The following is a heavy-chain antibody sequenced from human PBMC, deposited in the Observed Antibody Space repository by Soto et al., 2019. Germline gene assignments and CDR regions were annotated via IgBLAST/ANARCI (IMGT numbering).Heavy chain of an antibody. Sequence: VKCDGKSAGYNLSVDGVGCRRQTTGQGLEWMGWIIPKLGTANYAQNFQGRVTVTADKSTNTVYMELRSLRSDDTAVYYCARGGDGYNFGAVYWGQGTPVTVSS. CDR1: GYNLSVDG. V-gene: IGHV1-69*04. CDR3: ARGGDGYNFGAVY. J-gene: IGHJ4*02. CDR2: IIPKLGTA. D-gene: IGHD2-21*01.